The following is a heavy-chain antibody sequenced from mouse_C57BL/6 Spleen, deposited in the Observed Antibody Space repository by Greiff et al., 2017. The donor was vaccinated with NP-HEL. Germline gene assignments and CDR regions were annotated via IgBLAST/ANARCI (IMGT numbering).Heavy chain of an antibody. Sequence: QVQLQQSGAELVKPGASVKLSCKASGYTFTEYTIHWVKQRPGQGLEWIGWFYPGSGSIKYNEKFKDKATLTADKSSSTVYMELSRLTSEDSAVYFCARHEVYYYGSSPGWFAYWGQGTLVTVSA. CDR1: GYTFTEYT. CDR3: ARHEVYYYGSSPGWFAY. V-gene: IGHV1-62-2*01. J-gene: IGHJ3*01. CDR2: FYPGSGSI. D-gene: IGHD1-1*01.